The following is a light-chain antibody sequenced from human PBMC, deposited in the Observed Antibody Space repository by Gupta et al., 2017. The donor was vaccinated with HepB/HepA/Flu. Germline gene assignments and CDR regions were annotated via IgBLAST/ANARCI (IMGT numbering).Light chain of an antibody. J-gene: IGLJ2*01. CDR1: SSDVGGYNY. V-gene: IGLV2-14*03. CDR3: NSYTTSSTPYVI. CDR2: AVT. Sequence: HSALTQPASVSGSPGPSITISCTRTSSDVGGYNYVSWYQQHPGKAPKLMIYAVTNRPSGVSDRFSCSKSGNTASLTISGRQTEDEADYYCNSYTTSSTPYVIFGGGTKLTVL.